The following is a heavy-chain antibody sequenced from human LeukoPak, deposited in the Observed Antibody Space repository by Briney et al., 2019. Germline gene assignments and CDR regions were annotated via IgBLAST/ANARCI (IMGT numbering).Heavy chain of an antibody. CDR1: GYTFTSYG. V-gene: IGHV1-18*01. J-gene: IGHJ6*03. Sequence: ASVKVSCKASGYTFTSYGISWVRQAPGQGLEWMGWISAYNGNTNYAQKLQGRVTMTTDTSTSTAYMELRSLRSDDTAVYYCARRGVDASSSWYVISDYYYYMDVWGKGTTVTISS. CDR3: ARRGVDASSSWYVISDYYYYMDV. CDR2: ISAYNGNT. D-gene: IGHD6-13*01.